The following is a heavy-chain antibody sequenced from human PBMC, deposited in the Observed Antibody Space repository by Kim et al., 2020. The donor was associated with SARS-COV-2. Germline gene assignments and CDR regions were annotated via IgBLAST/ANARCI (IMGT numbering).Heavy chain of an antibody. J-gene: IGHJ4*02. CDR2: ISGSGGST. D-gene: IGHD3-10*01. Sequence: GGSLRLSCAASGFTFSSYAMSWVRQAPGKGLEWVSAISGSGGSTYYADSVKGRFTISRDNSKNTLYLQMNSLRAEDTAVYYCAKDREIRWFGEASWGYWGQGTLVTVSS. CDR1: GFTFSSYA. CDR3: AKDREIRWFGEASWGY. V-gene: IGHV3-23*01.